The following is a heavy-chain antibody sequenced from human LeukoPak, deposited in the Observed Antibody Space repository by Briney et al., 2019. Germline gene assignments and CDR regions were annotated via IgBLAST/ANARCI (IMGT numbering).Heavy chain of an antibody. J-gene: IGHJ4*02. CDR1: GFTFTSYA. CDR3: ARDLSGGGLDY. V-gene: IGHV3-64*01. CDR2: ISNNGVRI. D-gene: IGHD3-10*01. Sequence: GGSLRLSCAASGFTFTSYAMHWVRQAPGKGLEYVSAISNNGVRIYYANSVKGRFTISRDNSKNTLYLQMGSLRAEDMAVYYCARDLSGGGLDYWGQGTLVTVSS.